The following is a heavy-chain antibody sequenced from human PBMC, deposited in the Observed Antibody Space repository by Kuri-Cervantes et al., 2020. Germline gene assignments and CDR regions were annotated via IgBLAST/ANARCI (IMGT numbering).Heavy chain of an antibody. CDR1: GFTFSSYA. D-gene: IGHD4-17*01. CDR3: AVGESDAFDI. CDR2: ISYDGSNK. J-gene: IGHJ3*02. Sequence: GESLKISCAASGFTFSSYAMHWVRQAPGKGLEWVAVISYDGSNKHYADSVKGRFTISRDNSKNTLYLQMNSLRAEDTAVYYCAVGESDAFDIWGQGTMVTVSS. V-gene: IGHV3-30-3*01.